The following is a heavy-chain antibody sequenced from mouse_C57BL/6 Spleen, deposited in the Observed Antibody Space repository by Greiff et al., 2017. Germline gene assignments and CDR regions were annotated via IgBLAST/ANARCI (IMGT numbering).Heavy chain of an antibody. D-gene: IGHD2-2*01. Sequence: EVQLVESGGGLVKPGGSLKLSCAASGFTFSDYGMHWVRQAPEKGLEWVAYISSGSSTIYYADTVKGRFTISRDNAKNTLFLQMTSLRSEDTAMYYCARSRYGYDSFAYWGQGTLVTVSA. CDR1: GFTFSDYG. V-gene: IGHV5-17*01. J-gene: IGHJ3*01. CDR2: ISSGSSTI. CDR3: ARSRYGYDSFAY.